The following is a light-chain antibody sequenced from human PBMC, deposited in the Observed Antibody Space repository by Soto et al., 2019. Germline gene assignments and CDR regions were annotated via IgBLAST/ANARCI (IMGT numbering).Light chain of an antibody. CDR2: RNN. CDR1: SSSIGSNY. V-gene: IGLV1-47*01. CDR3: AAWDDSLSGWV. Sequence: QSVLTQPPSASGTPGQRVTISCSGGSSSIGSNYVYWYQQFPGTAPKLLIYRNNQRPSGVPDRFSGSKSGTSASLAISGLRSEDEADYYCAAWDDSLSGWVFGGGTKLTVL. J-gene: IGLJ3*02.